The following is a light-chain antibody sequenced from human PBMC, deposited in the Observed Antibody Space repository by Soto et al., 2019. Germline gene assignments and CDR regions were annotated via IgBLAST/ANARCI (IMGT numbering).Light chain of an antibody. V-gene: IGKV1-5*03. CDR3: QQYNTFRT. CDR2: KAS. J-gene: IGKJ1*01. CDR1: QSVNRW. Sequence: DIQMTQSPASLSASVGDTVTITCRASQSVNRWLAWYQQKPGKAPNLLIYKASTLQSGVPSRFSGSGSGTEFTLTISILQPDYFATYYCQQYNTFRTFGQGTKVEIK.